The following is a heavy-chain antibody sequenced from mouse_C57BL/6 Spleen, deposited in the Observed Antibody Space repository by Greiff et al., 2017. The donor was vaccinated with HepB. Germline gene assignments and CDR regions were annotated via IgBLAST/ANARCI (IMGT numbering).Heavy chain of an antibody. Sequence: EVMLVESGGGLVKPGGSLKLSCAASGFTFSDYGMHWVRQAPEKGLEWVAYISSGSSTIYYADTVKGRFTISRDNAKNTLFLQMTSLRSEDTAMYYCARGYYDYDGYAMDYWGQGTSVTVSS. CDR2: ISSGSSTI. J-gene: IGHJ4*01. D-gene: IGHD2-4*01. CDR1: GFTFSDYG. CDR3: ARGYYDYDGYAMDY. V-gene: IGHV5-17*01.